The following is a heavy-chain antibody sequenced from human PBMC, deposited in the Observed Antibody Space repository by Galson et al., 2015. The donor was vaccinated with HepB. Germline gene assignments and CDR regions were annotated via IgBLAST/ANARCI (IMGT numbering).Heavy chain of an antibody. D-gene: IGHD3-16*01. Sequence: LSLTCAVHGGPFSGYTWSWIRQPPGKGLEWIGEIDHSGSTNYNPSLKSRVTISIDTSKNQFSLKLSSVTAADTAVYYCARGPKPGESWFGPWGQGTLVTVSS. CDR3: ARGPKPGESWFGP. CDR1: GGPFSGYT. V-gene: IGHV4-34*01. CDR2: IDHSGST. J-gene: IGHJ5*02.